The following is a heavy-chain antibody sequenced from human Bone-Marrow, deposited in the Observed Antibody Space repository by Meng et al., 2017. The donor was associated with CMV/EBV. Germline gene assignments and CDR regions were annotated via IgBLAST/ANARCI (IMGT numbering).Heavy chain of an antibody. CDR2: IRSDGSAT. D-gene: IGHD6-6*01. CDR1: GFTFSSYW. CDR3: ARVYMSTSYSSSSDAFDI. Sequence: GGSLRLSCAASGFTFSSYWMHWVRQAPGKGLVWVSRIRSDGSATNYADSVKGRFTISRDNAKNTLFLQMNSLRAEDTAVYYCARVYMSTSYSSSSDAFDIWGQGPMVTGSS. J-gene: IGHJ3*02. V-gene: IGHV3-74*01.